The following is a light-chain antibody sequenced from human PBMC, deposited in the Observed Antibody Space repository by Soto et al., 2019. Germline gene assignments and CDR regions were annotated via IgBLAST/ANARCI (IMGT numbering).Light chain of an antibody. CDR2: GAS. Sequence: EIMMTQSPANVSVFPGERATLSCRASQSIDSDLAWYQQKPGHVPRLLIYGASTRATGVPARFSGSGSGTEFTLTIICLQSDAFAVYYCQQYSHWRTFGPGTKVEIK. J-gene: IGKJ1*01. V-gene: IGKV3-15*01. CDR1: QSIDSD. CDR3: QQYSHWRT.